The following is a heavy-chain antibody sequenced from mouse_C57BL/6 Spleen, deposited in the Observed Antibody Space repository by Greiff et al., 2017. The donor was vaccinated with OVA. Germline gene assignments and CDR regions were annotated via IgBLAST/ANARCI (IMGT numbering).Heavy chain of an antibody. CDR2: IWSGGST. V-gene: IGHV2-2*01. CDR3: ARNLITTAYAMDY. J-gene: IGHJ4*01. CDR1: GFSLTSYG. Sequence: VKLMESGPGLVQPSQSLSITCTVSGFSLTSYGVHWVRQSPGKGLEWLGVIWSGGSTDYNAAFISRLSISKDNSKSQVFFKMNSLQADDTAIYYCARNLITTAYAMDYWGQGTSVTVSS. D-gene: IGHD1-1*01.